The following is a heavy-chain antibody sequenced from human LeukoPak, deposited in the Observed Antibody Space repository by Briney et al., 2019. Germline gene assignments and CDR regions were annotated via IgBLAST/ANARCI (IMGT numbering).Heavy chain of an antibody. CDR3: AGLGYSNY. CDR1: GFTFSSYE. J-gene: IGHJ4*02. V-gene: IGHV3-48*03. D-gene: IGHD6-13*01. CDR2: ISSSGSTI. Sequence: GGSMRLSSAASGFTFSSYEMNWVRQAPGKGLEWVSYISSSGSTIYYADSVKGRLTISRDNAKNSLYLQMNSLRAEDTAVYYCAGLGYSNYWGQGTLVTVSS.